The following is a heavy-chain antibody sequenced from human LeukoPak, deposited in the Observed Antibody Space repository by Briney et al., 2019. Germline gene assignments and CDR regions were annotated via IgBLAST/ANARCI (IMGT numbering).Heavy chain of an antibody. Sequence: GGSLRLSCAASGFTFSSYAMSWVRQAPGKGLEWVSTISGSADNTNYAEAVKGRFTISRDNSKNTMYLQMNSLRAEDTAVYYCAKQGFGCWGQGTLVTVSS. CDR1: GFTFSSYA. J-gene: IGHJ4*02. CDR2: ISGSADNT. V-gene: IGHV3-23*01. CDR3: AKQGFGC.